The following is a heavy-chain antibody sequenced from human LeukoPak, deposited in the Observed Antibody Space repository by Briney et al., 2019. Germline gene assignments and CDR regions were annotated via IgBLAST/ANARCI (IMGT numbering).Heavy chain of an antibody. V-gene: IGHV1-69*04. CDR3: ARDQIVVVTTMGDLGRWFDP. J-gene: IGHJ5*02. CDR1: GGTFSSCA. CDR2: IIPILGIA. D-gene: IGHD2-21*02. Sequence: GASVTVSCKASGGTFSSCAISWVRQAPGQGLEWMGRIIPILGIANYAQKFQGRVTITADKSTSTAYMELSSLRSEDTAVYYCARDQIVVVTTMGDLGRWFDPWGQGTLVTVSS.